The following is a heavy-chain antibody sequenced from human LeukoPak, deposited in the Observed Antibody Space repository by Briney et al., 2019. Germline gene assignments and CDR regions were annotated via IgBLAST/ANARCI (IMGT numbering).Heavy chain of an antibody. CDR2: ISTSGGST. Sequence: GGSLRLSCAVSGFTFNNYAMTWVRQAPGKGLEWVSGISTSGGSTYYADSVKGRFIICRDNSKNTLHLQMHSLRADDTAIYYCARDHYASGSYLPYYFDYWGQGTLVTVSS. J-gene: IGHJ4*02. V-gene: IGHV3-23*01. CDR1: GFTFNNYA. D-gene: IGHD3-10*01. CDR3: ARDHYASGSYLPYYFDY.